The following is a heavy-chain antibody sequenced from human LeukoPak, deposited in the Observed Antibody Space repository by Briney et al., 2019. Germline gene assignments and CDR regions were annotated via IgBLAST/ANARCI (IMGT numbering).Heavy chain of an antibody. Sequence: GASVKVSCKASGYTFTSYGISWVRQAPGQGLEWMGWISAYNGNTNYAQKLQGRVTMTTDTSTSTAYMELRSLRSDDTAVYYCARDRQWLVLPTPQYYYYGMDVWGQGTTVTVSS. CDR3: ARDRQWLVLPTPQYYYYGMDV. J-gene: IGHJ6*02. CDR1: GYTFTSYG. D-gene: IGHD6-19*01. CDR2: ISAYNGNT. V-gene: IGHV1-18*01.